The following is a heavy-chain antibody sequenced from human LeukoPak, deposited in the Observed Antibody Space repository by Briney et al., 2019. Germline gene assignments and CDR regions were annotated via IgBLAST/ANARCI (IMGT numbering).Heavy chain of an antibody. CDR1: GGSISSYY. CDR3: ARHRHYGSGSYRYFDY. D-gene: IGHD3-10*01. CDR2: IYYSGST. J-gene: IGHJ4*02. V-gene: IGHV4-59*08. Sequence: SETLSLTCTVSGGSISSYYWSWIRQPPGKGLEWIGYIYYSGSTNYNPSLKSRVTISVDTSKNQFSLKLSSVTAADTAVYHCARHRHYGSGSYRYFDYWGQGTLVTVSS.